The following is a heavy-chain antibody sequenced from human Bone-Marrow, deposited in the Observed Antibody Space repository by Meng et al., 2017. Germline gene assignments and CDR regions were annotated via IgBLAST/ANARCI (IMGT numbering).Heavy chain of an antibody. CDR3: ARDKFGVVIIGAGPQFESRPPPKTYGMDV. V-gene: IGHV3-48*03. D-gene: IGHD3-3*01. Sequence: GGSLRLSCAASGFTFSSYEMNWVRQAPGKGLEWVSYISSSGSTIYYADSVKGRFTISRDNAKNSLYLQMNSLRAEDTAVYYCARDKFGVVIIGAGPQFESRPPPKTYGMDVWGQGTTVTVSS. J-gene: IGHJ6*02. CDR1: GFTFSSYE. CDR2: ISSSGSTI.